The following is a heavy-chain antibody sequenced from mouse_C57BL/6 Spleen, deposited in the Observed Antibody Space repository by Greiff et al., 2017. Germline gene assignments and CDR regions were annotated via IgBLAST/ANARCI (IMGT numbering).Heavy chain of an antibody. D-gene: IGHD4-1*01. V-gene: IGHV5-16*01. CDR2: INYDGSST. CDR3: ARETWDAMDY. Sequence: EVQLVESEGGLVQPGSSMKLSCTASGFTFSDYYMAWVRQVPEKGLEWVANINYDGSSTYYLDSLKSRFIISRDNAKNILYLQMSSLKSEDTATYYCARETWDAMDYWGQGTSVTVSS. J-gene: IGHJ4*01. CDR1: GFTFSDYY.